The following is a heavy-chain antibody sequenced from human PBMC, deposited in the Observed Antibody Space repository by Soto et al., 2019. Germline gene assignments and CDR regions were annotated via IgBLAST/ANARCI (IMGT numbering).Heavy chain of an antibody. CDR1: GFTFSNAW. J-gene: IGHJ4*02. CDR3: TTRDDYGDSPFDY. Sequence: GGSLRLSCAASGFTFSNAWMSWVRQAPGKGLEWVGRIKSKTDGGTTDYAAPVKGRFTISRDDSTHTLYLQMNSLKTEDTAVYYCTTRDDYGDSPFDYWGQGTLVTVSS. D-gene: IGHD4-17*01. V-gene: IGHV3-15*01. CDR2: IKSKTDGGTT.